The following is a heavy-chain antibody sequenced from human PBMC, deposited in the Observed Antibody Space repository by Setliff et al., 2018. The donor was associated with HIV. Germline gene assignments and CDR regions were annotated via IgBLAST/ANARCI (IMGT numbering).Heavy chain of an antibody. Sequence: GGSLRLSCGASGFTFSSYVMSWVRQAPGKGLEWVAVISYDGTNKYYADSVKGRFTISRYNSENTLFLQMNSLRDDDTAVYYCARGGTYYVVATFDYWGQGTLVTVSS. J-gene: IGHJ4*02. CDR2: ISYDGTNK. CDR3: ARGGTYYVVATFDY. D-gene: IGHD1-26*01. V-gene: IGHV3-30*01. CDR1: GFTFSSYV.